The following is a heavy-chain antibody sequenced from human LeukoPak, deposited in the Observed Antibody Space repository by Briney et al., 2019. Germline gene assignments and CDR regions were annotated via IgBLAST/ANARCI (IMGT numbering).Heavy chain of an antibody. J-gene: IGHJ4*02. CDR3: ARQTGSGLFILP. D-gene: IGHD3/OR15-3a*01. V-gene: IGHV4-39*01. Sequence: PSETLSLTCTVSGVSISSSNSYWGWIRQPPGKGLEWIGSSYYSGNTYYNAALKSRVTISIDTSKNQFSLKLTSVTAADTAVYYCARQTGSGLFILPGGQGTLVTVSS. CDR2: SYYSGNT. CDR1: GVSISSSNSY.